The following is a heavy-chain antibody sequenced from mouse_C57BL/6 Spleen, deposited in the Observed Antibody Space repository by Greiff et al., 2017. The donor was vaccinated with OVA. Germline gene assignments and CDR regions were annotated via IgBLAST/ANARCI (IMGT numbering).Heavy chain of an antibody. D-gene: IGHD1-1*01. J-gene: IGHJ4*01. CDR1: GYTFTDYY. Sequence: VKLMESGPELVKPGASVKISCKASGYTFTDYYINWVKQRPGQGLEWIGWIFPGSGSTYYNEKFKGKATLTVDKSSSTAYMLLSSLTSEDSAVYFCARSDYYGSRGYAMDDWGQGTSVTVSS. V-gene: IGHV1-75*01. CDR3: ARSDYYGSRGYAMDD. CDR2: IFPGSGST.